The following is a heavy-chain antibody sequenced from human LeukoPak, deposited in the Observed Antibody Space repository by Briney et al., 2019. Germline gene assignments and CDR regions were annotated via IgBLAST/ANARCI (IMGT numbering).Heavy chain of an antibody. CDR3: ARKKVEPDRYFDY. CDR1: GYTFSTNA. V-gene: IGHV7-4-1*02. J-gene: IGHJ4*02. CDR2: INTNNGNP. Sequence: ASVKVSCKASGYTFSTNAMSWVRQAPGQGLEWMGWINTNNGNPTYAQGFTGRFVFSLDTSVSTAYLQISSLKAGDTAVYYCARKKVEPDRYFDYWGQGTLVTVSS. D-gene: IGHD1-14*01.